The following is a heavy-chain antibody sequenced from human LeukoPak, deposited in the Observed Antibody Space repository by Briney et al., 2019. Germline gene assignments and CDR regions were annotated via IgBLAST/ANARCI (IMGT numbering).Heavy chain of an antibody. J-gene: IGHJ5*02. CDR3: VRFALTSSFDH. CDR2: IYPGYSDA. CDR1: GYKLTNNW. V-gene: IGHV5-51*01. D-gene: IGHD6-13*01. Sequence: PGESLKISCKISGYKLTNNWIGWVRQVPGKGLEWMGLIYPGYSDAKYSPSFQGQVTLSVDASISTAYLQLSGLRASDTAIYCVRFALTSSFDHWGQGTLVTVSS.